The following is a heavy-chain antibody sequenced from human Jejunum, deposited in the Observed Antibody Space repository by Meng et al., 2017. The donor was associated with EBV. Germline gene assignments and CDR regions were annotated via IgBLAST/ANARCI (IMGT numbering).Heavy chain of an antibody. CDR2: TVPNFGTT. CDR3: ARAGGDYEDY. Sequence: VEAGVEGKRRGYSVEGSCKASVGRFGTYSVSGVRQAPVQGLEWMGNTVPNFGTTSYTQKFQGRVTITADESTRTAFMELRNLRSEDSAMYYCARAGGDYEDYWGQGTLVTASS. D-gene: IGHD4-17*01. CDR1: VGRFGTYS. V-gene: IGHV1-69*15. J-gene: IGHJ4*02.